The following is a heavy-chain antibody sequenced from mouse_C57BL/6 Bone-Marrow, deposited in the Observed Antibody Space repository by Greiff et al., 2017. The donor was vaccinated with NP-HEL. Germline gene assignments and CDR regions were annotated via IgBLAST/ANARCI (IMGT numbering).Heavy chain of an antibody. CDR2: ISSGGSYT. D-gene: IGHD1-1*01. V-gene: IGHV5-6*01. CDR3: ARQLYALYAMDY. CDR1: GFTFSSYG. Sequence: EVQLVESGGDLVKPGGSLKLSCAASGFTFSSYGMSWVRQTPDKRLEWVATISSGGSYTYYPDSVKGRFTISRDNAKNTLYLQMSSLKSEDTAMYYCARQLYALYAMDYWGQGTSVTVSS. J-gene: IGHJ4*01.